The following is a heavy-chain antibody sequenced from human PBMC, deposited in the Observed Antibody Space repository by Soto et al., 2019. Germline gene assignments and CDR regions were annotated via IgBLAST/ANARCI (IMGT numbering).Heavy chain of an antibody. Sequence: QVQLVQSGAEVKKPGASVKISCKASGYTFTSYYMHWVRQAPGQGLEWMGLINPRGGSTNYALKLQGRVAMTRDTSTSTVYMELNSLRSEDTAVYYCARPPYPWCMNAVWYPIDYWGQGTLFTVSS. CDR2: INPRGGST. J-gene: IGHJ4*02. CDR1: GYTFTSYY. V-gene: IGHV1-46*01. D-gene: IGHD2-8*01. CDR3: ARPPYPWCMNAVWYPIDY.